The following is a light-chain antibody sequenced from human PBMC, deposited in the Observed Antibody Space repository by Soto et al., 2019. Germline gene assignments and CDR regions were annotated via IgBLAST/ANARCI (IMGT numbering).Light chain of an antibody. J-gene: IGLJ1*01. V-gene: IGLV2-14*01. CDR3: RSYTTSNTRQIV. CDR2: DVS. Sequence: QSALTQPASVSGSPGQSITISCTGTSSDVGGYNYVSWYQQHPGKAPKFMIYDVSNRPSGVSNRFSGSKSGNTASLTISGLQAEDEADDYCRSYTTSNTRQIVFGTGTKVTVL. CDR1: SSDVGGYNY.